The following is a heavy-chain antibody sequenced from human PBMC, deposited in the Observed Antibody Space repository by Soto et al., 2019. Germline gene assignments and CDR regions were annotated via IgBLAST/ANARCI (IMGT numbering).Heavy chain of an antibody. CDR3: ATGGLAWFGEFIFDY. Sequence: ASVKVSCKVSGYTLTELSMHWVRQAPGKGLEWMGGFDPEDGETIYAQKFQGRVTMTEDTSTDTAYMELSSLRSEDTAVYYCATGGLAWFGEFIFDYWGQGTLVTVSS. CDR2: FDPEDGET. CDR1: GYTLTELS. D-gene: IGHD3-10*01. V-gene: IGHV1-24*01. J-gene: IGHJ4*02.